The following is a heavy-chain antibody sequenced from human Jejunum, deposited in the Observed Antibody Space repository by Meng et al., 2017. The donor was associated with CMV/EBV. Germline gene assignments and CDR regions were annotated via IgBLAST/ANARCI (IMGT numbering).Heavy chain of an antibody. CDR3: ANVGAPYCVGDCSLDS. Sequence: GFTFSNHGMYWVRQAPGKGLKWAAVIGYDRSNKYYANSVKERFTISRDNSKNTLYLQMDSLRAEDTALYYCANVGAPYCVGDCSLDSWGQGTLVTVSS. CDR2: IGYDRSNK. V-gene: IGHV3-33*06. CDR1: GFTFSNHG. D-gene: IGHD2-21*01. J-gene: IGHJ5*01.